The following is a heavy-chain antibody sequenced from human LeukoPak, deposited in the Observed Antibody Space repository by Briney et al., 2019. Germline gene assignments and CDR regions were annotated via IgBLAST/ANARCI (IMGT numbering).Heavy chain of an antibody. V-gene: IGHV1-18*01. CDR2: ISAYNGNT. CDR3: ARDIYYFEFVYFDY. J-gene: IGHJ4*02. D-gene: IGHD3-10*01. CDR1: GYTFTSYG. Sequence: GASVKVSCKASGYTFTSYGISWVRQAPGQGLEWMGWISAYNGNTNYAQKLQGRVTMTTDTSTSTAYMELRSLRSDDTAVYYCARDIYYFEFVYFDYWGQGTLVTVSS.